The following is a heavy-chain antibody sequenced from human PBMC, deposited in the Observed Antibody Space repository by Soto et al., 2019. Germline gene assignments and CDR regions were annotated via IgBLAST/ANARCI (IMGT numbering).Heavy chain of an antibody. CDR1: GFNFTSYE. D-gene: IGHD3-3*02. Sequence: GGSLRLSCAASGFNFTSYEMNWVRQAPGKGLEWVSYISSTGSTIYYADSVRGRFTISRDNAKNSLYLQMSSLRAEDTALYYCARSPFLECNWAQGTLVTVSS. J-gene: IGHJ4*02. CDR3: ARSPFLECN. V-gene: IGHV3-48*03. CDR2: ISSTGSTI.